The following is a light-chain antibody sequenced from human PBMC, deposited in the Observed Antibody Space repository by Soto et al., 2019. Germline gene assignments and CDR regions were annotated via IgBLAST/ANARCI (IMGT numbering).Light chain of an antibody. CDR3: QQSHDIPNT. V-gene: IGKV1-39*01. J-gene: IGKJ3*01. CDR1: QIIGNS. Sequence: DIQMTQSPSSLSASVGDTVTVTCRASQIIGNSLIWYQQKPRKAPILLIYDASTLQSGVPPRFSGSGFGTDFTLTISSLQPEDFATYYCQQSHDIPNTFGPGTKVDI. CDR2: DAS.